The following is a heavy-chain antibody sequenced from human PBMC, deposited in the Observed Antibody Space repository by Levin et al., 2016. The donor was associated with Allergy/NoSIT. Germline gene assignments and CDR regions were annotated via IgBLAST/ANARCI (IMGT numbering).Heavy chain of an antibody. Sequence: WVRQAPGQGLEWMGGIIPIFGTANYAQKFQGRVTITADESTSTAYMELSSLRSEDTAVYYCARVSRALGCISSTSCYYYYYYMDVWGKGTTVTVSS. V-gene: IGHV1-69*01. CDR3: ARVSRALGCISSTSCYYYYYYMDV. J-gene: IGHJ6*03. CDR2: IIPIFGTA. D-gene: IGHD2-2*01.